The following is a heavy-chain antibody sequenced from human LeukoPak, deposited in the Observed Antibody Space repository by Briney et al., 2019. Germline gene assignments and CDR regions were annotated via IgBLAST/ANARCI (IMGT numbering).Heavy chain of an antibody. J-gene: IGHJ4*02. D-gene: IGHD3-3*01. CDR2: MKGDGSEK. Sequence: GGYLRLSCAASGFTLSSCWMTWVRQAPGKGLEWVGNMKGDGSEKYYVDSVKGRFTISRDNPKNALYLQMNSLRAQDTGVYYCARDFRFLEDYWGQGTLVTVSS. CDR3: ARDFRFLEDY. V-gene: IGHV3-7*01. CDR1: GFTLSSCW.